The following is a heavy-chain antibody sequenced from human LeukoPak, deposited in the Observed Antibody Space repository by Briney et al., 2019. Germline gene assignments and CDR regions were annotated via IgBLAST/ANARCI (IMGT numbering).Heavy chain of an antibody. CDR3: ARPGYSYGYLLEN. D-gene: IGHD5-18*01. V-gene: IGHV4-34*01. CDR2: INHSGST. J-gene: IGHJ4*02. CDR1: GGSFSGYY. Sequence: SETLSLTCAVYGGSFSGYYWSWIRQPPGKGLEWIGEINHSGSTNYNPSLKSRVTISVDTSKNQFSLKLSSVTAADTAVYYCARPGYSYGYLLENWGQGTLVTVSS.